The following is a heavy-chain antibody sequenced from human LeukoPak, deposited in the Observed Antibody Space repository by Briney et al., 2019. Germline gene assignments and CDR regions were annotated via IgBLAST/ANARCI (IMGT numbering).Heavy chain of an antibody. CDR1: GFTFSSYG. J-gene: IGHJ6*02. CDR2: IWYDGNNK. D-gene: IGHD1-26*01. CDR3: ARDRGSREDGMDV. Sequence: GGSLRLSCAASGFTFSSYGMHWVRQARGKGLEWVAVIWYDGNNKYYADFVKGRFTISRDNSKNTLYLQMNSLRAEDTAVYNCARDRGSREDGMDVWGQGTTVTVSS. V-gene: IGHV3-33*01.